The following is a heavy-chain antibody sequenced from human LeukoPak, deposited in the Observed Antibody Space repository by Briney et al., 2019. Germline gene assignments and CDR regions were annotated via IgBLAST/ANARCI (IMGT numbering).Heavy chain of an antibody. D-gene: IGHD3-9*01. CDR3: ARVEDYDILTGFDY. CDR1: GFTFSSYW. V-gene: IGHV3-7*01. Sequence: PGGSLRLSCAASGFTFSSYWMSWVRQAPGKGLEWVANIKQDGREKYYVDSVKGRFTISRDNAKNSLYLQMNSLRAEDTAVCYCARVEDYDILTGFDYWGQGTLVTVSS. CDR2: IKQDGREK. J-gene: IGHJ4*02.